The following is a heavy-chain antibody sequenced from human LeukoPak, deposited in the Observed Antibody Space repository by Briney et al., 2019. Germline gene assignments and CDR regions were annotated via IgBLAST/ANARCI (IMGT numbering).Heavy chain of an antibody. CDR1: GFTFSSYW. D-gene: IGHD3-10*01. J-gene: IGHJ3*02. CDR2: IKQDGSEK. CDR3: ARSGILGAFDI. Sequence: GGSLRLSGAASGFTFSSYWMSWVRQAPGKGPEWVANIKQDGSEKYYVDSVKGRFTISRDNAKNSLYLQMNSLRAEDTAVYYCARSGILGAFDIWGQGTMVTVSS. V-gene: IGHV3-7*01.